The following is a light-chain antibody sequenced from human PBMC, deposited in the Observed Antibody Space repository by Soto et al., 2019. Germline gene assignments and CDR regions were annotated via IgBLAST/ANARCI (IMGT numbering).Light chain of an antibody. V-gene: IGKV1-6*01. CDR3: LQENSSPLT. CDR2: SAS. Sequence: IQMTQSPSSLSASVGDRVTITCRASQGVRDDVGWYQQKPEKAPKLLISSASTLQSGVPSRFSGSGSGTVFTLTISVLQPEDFTAYYCLQENSSPLTFGGGTKVEIK. J-gene: IGKJ4*01. CDR1: QGVRDD.